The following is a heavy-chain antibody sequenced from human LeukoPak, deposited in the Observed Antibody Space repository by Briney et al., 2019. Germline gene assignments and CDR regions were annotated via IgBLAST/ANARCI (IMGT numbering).Heavy chain of an antibody. D-gene: IGHD4-17*01. CDR3: AKRVDDYGDYFDY. CDR1: GFTFSSYA. J-gene: IGHJ4*02. Sequence: GGSLRLSCAAAGFTFSSYAMSWVRQAPGKGLEWVSAISGSGGSTYYVDSVKGRFTISRDNSKNTLYLQMNSLRAEDTAVYYCAKRVDDYGDYFDYWGQGTLVTVSS. V-gene: IGHV3-23*01. CDR2: ISGSGGST.